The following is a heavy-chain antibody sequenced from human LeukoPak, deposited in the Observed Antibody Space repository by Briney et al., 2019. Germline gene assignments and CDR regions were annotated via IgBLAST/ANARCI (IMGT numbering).Heavy chain of an antibody. Sequence: SETLSLTCSVSGGSITKNGYYWGWIRQSPETGLEWIGSMHYSGSTYYNPSLNSRVTISVDTSKNQFSLKLTSVAAADTAVYYCCGSGWFAGPFGYWGQGALVTVSS. CDR1: GGSITKNGYY. CDR3: CGSGWFAGPFGY. CDR2: MHYSGST. V-gene: IGHV4-39*07. D-gene: IGHD6-19*01. J-gene: IGHJ4*02.